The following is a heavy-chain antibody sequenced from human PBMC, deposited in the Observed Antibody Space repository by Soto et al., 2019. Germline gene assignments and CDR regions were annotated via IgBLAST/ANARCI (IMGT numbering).Heavy chain of an antibody. CDR1: CGSFSSYY. Sequence: QVQLQQWGAGLLKPSENLSLTCAVYCGSFSSYYWSWIRQPPGKGLEWIGEINHSGSNNYNPSLKCRVTMSVETSKNQFSLNLSSVNAADTAVYYCARTSRFDCWGQGTLVTVSS. CDR2: INHSGSN. D-gene: IGHD6-6*01. CDR3: ARTSRFDC. J-gene: IGHJ4*02. V-gene: IGHV4-34*01.